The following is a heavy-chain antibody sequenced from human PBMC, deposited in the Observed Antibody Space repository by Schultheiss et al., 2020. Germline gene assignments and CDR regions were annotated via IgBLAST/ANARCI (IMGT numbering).Heavy chain of an antibody. CDR3: ARGPRNFAYFDY. Sequence: GGSLRLSCAASGFTYSTYALHWVRQAPGKGLEWVAVISYDGNNKYYADSVKGRFTISRDNSKNTLYLQMNSLRVEDTAVYYCARGPRNFAYFDYWGQGTLVTVSS. CDR1: GFTYSTYA. CDR2: ISYDGNNK. J-gene: IGHJ4*02. V-gene: IGHV3-30-3*01.